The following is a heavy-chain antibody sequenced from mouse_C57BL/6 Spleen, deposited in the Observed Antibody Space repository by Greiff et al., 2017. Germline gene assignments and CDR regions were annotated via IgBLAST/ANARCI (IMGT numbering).Heavy chain of an antibody. CDR2: IYPGDGDT. D-gene: IGHD2-5*01. V-gene: IGHV1-80*01. CDR1: GYAFSSYW. Sequence: VQLQQSGAELVKPGASVKISCKASGYAFSSYWMNWVKQRPGKGLEWIGQIYPGDGDTNYNGKFKGKATLTADKSSSTAYMQLSSLTSEDSAVYFCARPAYYSNYWFAYWGQGTLVTVSA. J-gene: IGHJ3*01. CDR3: ARPAYYSNYWFAY.